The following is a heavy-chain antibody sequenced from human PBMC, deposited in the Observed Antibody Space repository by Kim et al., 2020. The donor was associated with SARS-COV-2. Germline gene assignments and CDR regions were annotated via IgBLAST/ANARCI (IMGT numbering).Heavy chain of an antibody. CDR2: ISSSSSTI. J-gene: IGHJ4*02. CDR1: GFTFSSYS. V-gene: IGHV3-48*02. D-gene: IGHD4-17*01. CDR3: ARGRKKRTTPPDY. Sequence: GGSLRLSCAASGFTFSSYSMNWVRQAPGKGLEWVSNISSSSSTIYYADSVKGRFTISRDNAKNSLYLQMNSLRDEDTAVYYCARGRKKRTTPPDYWGQGTLVTVSS.